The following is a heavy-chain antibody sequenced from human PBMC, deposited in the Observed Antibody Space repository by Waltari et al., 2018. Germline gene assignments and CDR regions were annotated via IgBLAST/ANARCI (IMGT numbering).Heavy chain of an antibody. CDR1: GGSFSGYY. D-gene: IGHD6-13*01. CDR3: ARGLVAAAGTQAFDY. CDR2: INHSGST. V-gene: IGHV4-34*01. Sequence: QVQLQQWGAGLLKPSETLSLTCAVYGGSFSGYYWSWIRQPPGKGLEWIGEINHSGSTNYNPSLKSRVTISVDTSKNQFSLKLSSVTAADTAVYYCARGLVAAAGTQAFDYWGQGTLVTVSS. J-gene: IGHJ4*02.